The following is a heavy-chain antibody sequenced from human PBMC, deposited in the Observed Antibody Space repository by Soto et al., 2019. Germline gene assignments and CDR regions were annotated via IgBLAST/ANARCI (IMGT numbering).Heavy chain of an antibody. CDR3: ARDSEIAARPYYYYYGMDV. D-gene: IGHD6-6*01. J-gene: IGHJ6*02. Sequence: ASETLSLTCTVSGGSISSGDYYWSWIRQPPGKGLEWIGYIYYSGSTYYNPSLKSRVTISVDTSKNQFSLKLSSVTAADTAVYYCARDSEIAARPYYYYYGMDVWGQGTTVTVSS. CDR1: GGSISSGDYY. V-gene: IGHV4-30-4*01. CDR2: IYYSGST.